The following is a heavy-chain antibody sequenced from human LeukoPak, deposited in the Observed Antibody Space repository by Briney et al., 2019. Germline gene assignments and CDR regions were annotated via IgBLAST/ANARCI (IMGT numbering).Heavy chain of an antibody. CDR1: GGTFSSYA. J-gene: IGHJ4*02. CDR3: ARARGGDDILTLDY. Sequence: SVKVSCKASGGTFSSYAISWVRQAPGQGLEWMGGIIPIFGTANYAQKSQGRVTITADKSTSTAYMELSSLRSEDTAVYYCARARGGDDILTLDYWGQGTLVTVSS. CDR2: IIPIFGTA. V-gene: IGHV1-69*06. D-gene: IGHD3-9*01.